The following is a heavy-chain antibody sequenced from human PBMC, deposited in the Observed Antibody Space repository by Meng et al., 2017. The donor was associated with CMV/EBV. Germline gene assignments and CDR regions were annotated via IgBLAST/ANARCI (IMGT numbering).Heavy chain of an antibody. Sequence: GESLKISCAASGFTFSSYEMNWVRQAPGKGLEWVSDISSSGSTIYYADSVKGRFTISRDNAKNSLYLQMKSLRAEDTALYYCARDGYGGAFDYWGQGTLVTSPQ. CDR1: GFTFSSYE. CDR2: ISSSGSTI. CDR3: ARDGYGGAFDY. J-gene: IGHJ4*02. D-gene: IGHD4-23*01. V-gene: IGHV3-48*03.